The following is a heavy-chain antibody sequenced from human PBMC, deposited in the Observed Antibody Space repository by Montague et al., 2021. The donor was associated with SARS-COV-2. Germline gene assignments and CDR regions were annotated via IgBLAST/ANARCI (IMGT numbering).Heavy chain of an antibody. CDR1: NDSFSDYY. CDR3: ARGREEFVPPPYLGLGPFYSYYYLDV. J-gene: IGHJ6*03. Sequence: SETLSLTCAVYNDSFSDYYCSWIRHPPGKGLEWVGEIDHSGAANYNPSLTSRVAISIDTSRTQFSLKLNSVTTADTAVYYCARGREEFVPPPYLGLGPFYSYYYLDVWGKGTTVTVSS. CDR2: IDHSGAA. V-gene: IGHV4-34*01. D-gene: IGHD2-8*01.